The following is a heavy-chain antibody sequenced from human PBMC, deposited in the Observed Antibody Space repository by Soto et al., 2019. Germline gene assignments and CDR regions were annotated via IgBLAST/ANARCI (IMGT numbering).Heavy chain of an antibody. V-gene: IGHV4-4*07. D-gene: IGHD3-10*01. Sequence: KTSETLSLTCTVSGGSISSYYCSWIRQPAGKGLEWIGRIYTSGSTNYNPSLKSRVTMSVDTSKNQFSLKLSSVTAADTAVYYCARVVVFGSGSYYTGVDYNWFDPWGQGTLVTVSS. J-gene: IGHJ5*02. CDR1: GGSISSYY. CDR2: IYTSGST. CDR3: ARVVVFGSGSYYTGVDYNWFDP.